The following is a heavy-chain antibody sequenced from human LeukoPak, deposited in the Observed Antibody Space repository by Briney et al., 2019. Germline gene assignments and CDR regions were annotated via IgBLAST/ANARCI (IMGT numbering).Heavy chain of an antibody. CDR2: IYSGGTT. CDR1: GFTVSSDY. V-gene: IGHV3-66*01. D-gene: IGHD3-9*01. CDR3: ARELKDFDWLSPSPYGMDV. Sequence: GGSLRLSCAASGFTVSSDYMSWVRQAPGKGLEWVSVIYSGGTTHYADSVKGRFTISRDNSKNTLYLQMNSLRAEDTAVYYCARELKDFDWLSPSPYGMDVWGQGTTVTVSS. J-gene: IGHJ6*02.